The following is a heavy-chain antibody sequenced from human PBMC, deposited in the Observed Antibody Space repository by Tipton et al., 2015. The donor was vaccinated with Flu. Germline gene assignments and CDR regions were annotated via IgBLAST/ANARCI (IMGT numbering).Heavy chain of an antibody. V-gene: IGHV4-59*01. J-gene: IGHJ4*02. D-gene: IGHD1-26*01. CDR2: IYYSGST. Sequence: LRLSCTVSGGSISSYYWSWIRQPPGKGLEWIGYIYYSGSTNYSPSLKSRVTISVDTSKNQFSLKLSSVTAADTAVYYCARAPDSIVGATVFDYWGQGTLVTVSS. CDR3: ARAPDSIVGATVFDY. CDR1: GGSISSYY.